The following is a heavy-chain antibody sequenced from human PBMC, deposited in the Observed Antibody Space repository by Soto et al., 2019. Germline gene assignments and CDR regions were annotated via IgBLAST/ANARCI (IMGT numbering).Heavy chain of an antibody. CDR1: GFSFTGYY. J-gene: IGHJ5*02. Sequence: ASVKVSCKASGFSFTGYYIHWLRQAPGQGLEWMGWINAHSGGTEYAQKFQGRVTLTRDTSIATAYLTLTSPTSDDTALYYCAKDLTRQLAYWLDPWGQGTQVTVSS. D-gene: IGHD6-6*01. CDR2: INAHSGGT. CDR3: AKDLTRQLAYWLDP. V-gene: IGHV1-2*02.